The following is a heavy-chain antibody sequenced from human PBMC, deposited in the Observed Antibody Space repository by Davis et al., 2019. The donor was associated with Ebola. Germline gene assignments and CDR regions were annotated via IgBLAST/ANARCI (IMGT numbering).Heavy chain of an antibody. Sequence: PGGSLRLSCAASGFTFSSYSMNWVRQAPVKGLEWVSSISSSSSYIYYADSVKGRFTISRDNAKNSLYLQMNSLRAEDTAVYYCARDSLLGGRLASWGQGTLVTVSS. CDR3: ARDSLLGGRLAS. D-gene: IGHD7-27*01. V-gene: IGHV3-21*01. CDR2: ISSSSSYI. CDR1: GFTFSSYS. J-gene: IGHJ5*02.